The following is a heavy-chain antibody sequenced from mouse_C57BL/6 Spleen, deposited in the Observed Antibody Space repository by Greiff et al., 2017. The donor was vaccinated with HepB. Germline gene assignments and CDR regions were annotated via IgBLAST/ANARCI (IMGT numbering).Heavy chain of an antibody. CDR2: ISYDGSN. CDR3: AREGTY. V-gene: IGHV3-6*01. Sequence: DVKLQESGPGLVKPSQSLSLTCSVPGYSITSGYYWNWIRQFPGNKLEWMGYISYDGSNNYNPSLKNRISITRDTSKNQFFLKLNSVTTEDTATYYCAREGTYWGQGTLVTVSA. J-gene: IGHJ3*01. CDR1: GYSITSGYY.